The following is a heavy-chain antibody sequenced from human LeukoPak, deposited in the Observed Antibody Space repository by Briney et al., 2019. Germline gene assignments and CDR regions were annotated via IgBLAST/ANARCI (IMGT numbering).Heavy chain of an antibody. D-gene: IGHD3-22*01. CDR3: AKGYYYDSSGYYIDTIYGAHFDY. J-gene: IGHJ4*02. CDR2: ISWNSGSI. CDR1: GFTFDDYA. V-gene: IGHV3-9*01. Sequence: YPGGSLRLSCAASGFTFDDYAMHWVRQAPGKGLEWVSGISWNSGSIGYADSVKGRFTMPRDNAKNSLYLQMNSLRAEDTALYYCAKGYYYDSSGYYIDTIYGAHFDYWGQGTLVTVSS.